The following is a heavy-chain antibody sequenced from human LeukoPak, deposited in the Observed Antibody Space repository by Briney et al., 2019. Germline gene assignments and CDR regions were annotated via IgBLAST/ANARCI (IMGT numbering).Heavy chain of an antibody. Sequence: GGSLRPSCAAAGFAFSNYEINWLRQAPGEGLEWSSYISTSGSTPFYAGSVKGRFIISRDNVKNSHILQMKLLSAEATAFYYSGRQNRSGYTLDYWGQGTLVTVSS. D-gene: IGHD3-22*01. CDR1: GFAFSNYE. CDR3: GRQNRSGYTLDY. V-gene: IGHV3-48*03. CDR2: ISTSGSTP. J-gene: IGHJ4*01.